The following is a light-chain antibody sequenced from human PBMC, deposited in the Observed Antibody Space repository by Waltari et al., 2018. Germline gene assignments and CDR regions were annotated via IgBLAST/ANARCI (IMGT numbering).Light chain of an antibody. V-gene: IGLV2-14*03. CDR2: DVT. Sequence: ASPGQSIAISCTVTSSDVGGYDYVSWYQHHPGKAPKLIIYDVTKRPSGVSDRFSGSKSGNTASLTISGLQAEDEADFYCSSYTSSSTWVFGGGTKLTVL. J-gene: IGLJ3*02. CDR1: SSDVGGYDY. CDR3: SSYTSSSTWV.